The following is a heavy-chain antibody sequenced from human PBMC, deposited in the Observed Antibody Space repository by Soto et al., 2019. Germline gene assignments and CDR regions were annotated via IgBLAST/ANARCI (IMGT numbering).Heavy chain of an antibody. CDR3: ARVTATSPAAWLDP. J-gene: IGHJ5*02. V-gene: IGHV1-2*04. CDR1: GYTFNDYF. D-gene: IGHD4-4*01. CDR2: INPNSGST. Sequence: QVQLVQSGAEVKKPGASVNVSCRASGYTFNDYFLHWVRQAPGQGLEWMGWINPNSGSTHFAEKFEGLVTMTRDASITTGYLVINRLRSDDTAVYYCARVTATSPAAWLDPWGQGTLVTVSS.